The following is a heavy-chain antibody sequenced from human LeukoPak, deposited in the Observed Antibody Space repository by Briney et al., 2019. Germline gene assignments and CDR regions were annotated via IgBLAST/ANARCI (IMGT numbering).Heavy chain of an antibody. CDR3: ATEPHSSGLFDY. CDR1: GYTFTKYY. D-gene: IGHD6-25*01. J-gene: IGHJ4*02. Sequence: ASVKVSCKAPGYTFTKYYIHWVRQAPGQGLEWVGIINPSGGGTSYAQKFQDRITMTRDTSTSTVYMELSSLRSEDTAAYYCATEPHSSGLFDYWGQGTLVTVSS. CDR2: INPSGGGT. V-gene: IGHV1-46*01.